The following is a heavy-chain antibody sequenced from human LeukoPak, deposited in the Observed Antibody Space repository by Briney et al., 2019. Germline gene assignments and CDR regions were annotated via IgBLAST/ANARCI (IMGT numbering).Heavy chain of an antibody. J-gene: IGHJ4*02. V-gene: IGHV3-74*01. CDR2: INGDGSST. CDR3: ARVPYGSKPLDY. Sequence: GGSLRLSCAASGFTFSSCWMHWVRQAPGKGLVWVSRINGDGSSTSYADAVKGRFTISRDNAKNTLYLQMNSLRAEDTAVYYCARVPYGSKPLDYWGQGTLVTVSS. D-gene: IGHD4-23*01. CDR1: GFTFSSCW.